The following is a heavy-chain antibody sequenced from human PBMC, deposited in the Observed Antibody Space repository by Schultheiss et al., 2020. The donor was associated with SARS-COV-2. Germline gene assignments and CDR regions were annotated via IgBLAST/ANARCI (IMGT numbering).Heavy chain of an antibody. Sequence: SQTLLLTCAVSGYSISSGYYWGWIRQPPGKGLEWIGSIYRGGSTYYNPSLKSRVTISVDTSKNQFSLKLSPVTAADTAVYYCVRVAVVTVNWFDPWGQGTLVTVSS. D-gene: IGHD2-21*02. CDR1: GYSISSGYY. J-gene: IGHJ5*02. CDR3: VRVAVVTVNWFDP. CDR2: IYRGGST. V-gene: IGHV4-38-2*01.